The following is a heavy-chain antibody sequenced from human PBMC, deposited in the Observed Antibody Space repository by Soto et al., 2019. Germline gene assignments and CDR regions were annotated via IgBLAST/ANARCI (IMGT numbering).Heavy chain of an antibody. CDR2: ISGSGGST. D-gene: IGHD6-19*01. CDR3: AKDPGIAVAGTPPPFDY. Sequence: GGSLRLSCAASGFTFSSYAMSWVRQAPGKGLEWVSAISGSGGSTYYADSVKGRFTISRDNSKNTLYLQMNSLRAEDTAVYYCAKDPGIAVAGTPPPFDYWGQGTLVTVSS. V-gene: IGHV3-23*01. J-gene: IGHJ4*02. CDR1: GFTFSSYA.